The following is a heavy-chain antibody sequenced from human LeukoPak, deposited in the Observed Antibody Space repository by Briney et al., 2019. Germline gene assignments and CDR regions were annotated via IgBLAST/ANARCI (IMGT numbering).Heavy chain of an antibody. CDR3: AKDLREYQLPDGFDY. J-gene: IGHJ4*02. CDR1: GFTFRNYA. CDR2: ISGGGGGT. V-gene: IGHV3-23*01. D-gene: IGHD2-2*01. Sequence: GGSLRLSCAASGFTFRNYAMSWVRQAPGKGLEWVSGISGGGGGTYYADSVKGRFTISRDTSKNTLFLQMNSLRVEDTAVYYCAKDLREYQLPDGFDYRGQGTLVTVSS.